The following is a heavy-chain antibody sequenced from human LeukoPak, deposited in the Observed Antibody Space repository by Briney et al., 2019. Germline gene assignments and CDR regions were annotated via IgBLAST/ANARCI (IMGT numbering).Heavy chain of an antibody. J-gene: IGHJ4*02. CDR3: ARDKWELTD. D-gene: IGHD1-26*01. V-gene: IGHV1-69*13. CDR1: GGTFSSYA. Sequence: GASVKVSCNASGGTFSSYAISWVRQAPGQGLEWMGGIIPIFVTANYAQKFQGRVAITPEESTSPAYMELSSLRTEDTAVYYCARDKWELTDWGQGTLVSVSS. CDR2: IIPIFVTA.